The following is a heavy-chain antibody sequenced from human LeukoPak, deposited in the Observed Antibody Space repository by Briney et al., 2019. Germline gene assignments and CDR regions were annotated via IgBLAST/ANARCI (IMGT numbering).Heavy chain of an antibody. Sequence: PGGSLRLSCAASGFTVSSNYMSWVRQAPGKGLEWVSVIYSGGSTYYADSVKGRFNISRDNSKNTLYLQMNSLRAEDTAVYYCAIEVATIPIYYDTRDYYFDYWGQGTLVTVSS. D-gene: IGHD5-12*01. V-gene: IGHV3-66*01. CDR2: IYSGGST. CDR3: AIEVATIPIYYDTRDYYFDY. CDR1: GFTVSSNY. J-gene: IGHJ4*02.